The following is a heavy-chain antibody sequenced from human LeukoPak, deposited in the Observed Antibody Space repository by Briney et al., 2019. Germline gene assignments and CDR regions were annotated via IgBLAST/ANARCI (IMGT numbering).Heavy chain of an antibody. CDR1: GGSISSGDYY. Sequence: SQTLSLICTVSGGSISSGDYYWSWIRQPPGKGLEWIGEINHSGSTNYNPSLKSRVTISVDTSKNQFSLKLSSVTAADTAVYYCARVPMVRGVIFDYWGQGTLVTVSS. J-gene: IGHJ4*02. D-gene: IGHD3-10*01. CDR3: ARVPMVRGVIFDY. V-gene: IGHV4-30-4*01. CDR2: INHSGST.